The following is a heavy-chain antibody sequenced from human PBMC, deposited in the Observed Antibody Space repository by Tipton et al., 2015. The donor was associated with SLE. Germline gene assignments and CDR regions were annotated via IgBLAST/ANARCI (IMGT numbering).Heavy chain of an antibody. CDR1: GGSISSSSYY. J-gene: IGHJ4*02. Sequence: LSLTCTVSGGSISSSSYYWGWIRQPPGKGLEWIGEINHSGSTNYNPSLKSRVTISVDTSKNQFSLKLSSVTAADTAVYYCARVVTGTWGYWGQGTLVTVSS. CDR3: ARVVTGTWGY. V-gene: IGHV4-39*07. D-gene: IGHD1-7*01. CDR2: INHSGST.